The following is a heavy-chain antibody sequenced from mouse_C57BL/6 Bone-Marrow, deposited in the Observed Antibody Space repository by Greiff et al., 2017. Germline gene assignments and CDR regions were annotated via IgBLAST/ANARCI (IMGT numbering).Heavy chain of an antibody. D-gene: IGHD1-1*01. V-gene: IGHV1-61*01. CDR2: IYPSDSET. Sequence: QVQLQQPGAELVRPGSSVKLSCKASGYTFTSYWMDWVKQRPGQGLEWIGNIYPSDSETHYNQKFKDKATLTVDKSSSTAYMQLSSLTSEDSAVYYCARGGTVVPYFDYWGQGTTLTVSS. CDR1: GYTFTSYW. CDR3: ARGGTVVPYFDY. J-gene: IGHJ2*01.